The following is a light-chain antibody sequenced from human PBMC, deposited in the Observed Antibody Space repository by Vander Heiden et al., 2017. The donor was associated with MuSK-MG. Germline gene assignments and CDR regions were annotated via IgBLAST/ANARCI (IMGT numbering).Light chain of an antibody. CDR3: QQYDNLPFT. CDR2: DAS. Sequence: DIQMTPSPSSLSASVGDRVIITCQASQDISNYLNWYQQKPGKAPKLLIYDASNLETGVPSRFSGSGSGTDFTFTISSLQPEDIATYYCQQYDNLPFTFGHGTKVDIK. J-gene: IGKJ3*01. V-gene: IGKV1-33*01. CDR1: QDISNY.